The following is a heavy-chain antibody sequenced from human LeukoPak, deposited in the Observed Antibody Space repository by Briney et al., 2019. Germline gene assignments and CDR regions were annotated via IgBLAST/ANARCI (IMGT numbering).Heavy chain of an antibody. Sequence: GGSLRLSCAASGFTVSSNYMSWVREAPGKGLEWVSVIYSGGSTDYADSVKGRFTISRGNSKNTLYLQMNSLRLEDTAVYYCARSSHYDILTGYSEEDAFDIWGQGTMVTVSS. CDR3: ARSSHYDILTGYSEEDAFDI. CDR2: IYSGGST. D-gene: IGHD3-9*01. J-gene: IGHJ3*02. CDR1: GFTVSSNY. V-gene: IGHV3-53*01.